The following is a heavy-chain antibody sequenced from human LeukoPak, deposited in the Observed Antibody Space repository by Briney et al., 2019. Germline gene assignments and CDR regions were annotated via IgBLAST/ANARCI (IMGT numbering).Heavy chain of an antibody. CDR2: INPNSGGT. CDR3: ARGGSDWYHYDSSGYHV. Sequence: GASVKVSCKASGYTFTDYYIHWVRQAPGQGLEWMGWINPNSGGTNYAQKFQGRVTMTRDTSISTASMELSRLRSDDTAVYYCARGGSDWYHYDSSGYHVWGQGTLVTVSS. CDR1: GYTFTDYY. J-gene: IGHJ4*02. V-gene: IGHV1-2*02. D-gene: IGHD3-22*01.